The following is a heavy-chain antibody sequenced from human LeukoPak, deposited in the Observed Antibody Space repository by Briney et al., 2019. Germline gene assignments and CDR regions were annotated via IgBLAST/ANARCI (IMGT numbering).Heavy chain of an antibody. CDR2: IRYDGSNK. J-gene: IGHJ1*01. CDR1: GFTFSSYG. Sequence: GGSLRLSCAASGFTFSSYGMHWVRQAPGKGLEWVAFIRYDGSNKYYADSVKGRFTISRDNSKNTLYLQMNSLRAEDTAVYYCSLGELSSRAECFQHWGQGTLVTVSS. D-gene: IGHD3-16*02. V-gene: IGHV3-30*02. CDR3: SLGELSSRAECFQH.